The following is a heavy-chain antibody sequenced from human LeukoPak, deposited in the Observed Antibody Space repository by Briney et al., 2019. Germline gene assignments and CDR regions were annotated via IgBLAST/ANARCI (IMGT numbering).Heavy chain of an antibody. CDR1: GFTFSSYG. J-gene: IGHJ6*03. CDR3: ARAPGGGATDYYYYYMDV. V-gene: IGHV3-23*01. Sequence: GGTLRLSCAASGFTFSSYGMSWVRQAPGKGLEWVSAISGSGGSTYYADSLKGRFTISRDNAKNSLYLQMNSLRAEDTAVYYCARAPGGGATDYYYYYMDVWGKGTTVTVSS. CDR2: ISGSGGST. D-gene: IGHD1-26*01.